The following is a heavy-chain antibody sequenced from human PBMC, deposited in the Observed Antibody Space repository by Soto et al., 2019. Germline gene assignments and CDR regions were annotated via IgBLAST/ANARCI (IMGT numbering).Heavy chain of an antibody. Sequence: SVKVSCKASGGTFSSYIISWVRQAPGQELEWMGRIIPILGIANYAQKFQGRVTITADKSTSTAYMELSSLRSEDTAVYYCARFPQTAIVGAAYFDYWGQGTLVTVSS. D-gene: IGHD1-26*01. CDR3: ARFPQTAIVGAAYFDY. V-gene: IGHV1-69*02. CDR1: GGTFSSYI. CDR2: IIPILGIA. J-gene: IGHJ4*02.